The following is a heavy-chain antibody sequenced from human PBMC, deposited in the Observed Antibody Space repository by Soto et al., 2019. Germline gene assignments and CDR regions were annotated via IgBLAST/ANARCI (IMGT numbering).Heavy chain of an antibody. D-gene: IGHD6-19*01. J-gene: IGHJ4*02. Sequence: GGSLRLSCAASGFTFSSYAMSWVRQAPGKGLEWVSAISGSGGSTYYADSVKGRFTISRDNSKNTLYLQMNSLRAEDTAVYYCAKDHLSGWYRNDFDYWGQGTLVTVSS. CDR3: AKDHLSGWYRNDFDY. CDR2: ISGSGGST. CDR1: GFTFSSYA. V-gene: IGHV3-23*01.